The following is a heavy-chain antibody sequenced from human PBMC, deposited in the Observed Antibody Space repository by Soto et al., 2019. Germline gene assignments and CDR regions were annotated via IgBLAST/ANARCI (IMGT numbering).Heavy chain of an antibody. CDR1: GGSISSSSYY. Sequence: PSETLSLTCTFPGGSISSSSYYWGWIRQPPGKGLEWIGSIFYSGSTYYNPSLKSRVTISVDTSKNQFSLKLSSVTAADTAVYYCVRHAQWIIRAYWGQGSLVTVSS. V-gene: IGHV4-39*01. CDR2: IFYSGST. CDR3: VRHAQWIIRAY. J-gene: IGHJ4*02. D-gene: IGHD5-12*01.